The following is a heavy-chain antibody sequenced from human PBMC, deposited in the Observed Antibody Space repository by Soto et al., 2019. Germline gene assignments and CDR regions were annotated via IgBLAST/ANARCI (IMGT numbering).Heavy chain of an antibody. CDR2: ISAYNGNT. V-gene: IGHV1-18*01. CDR3: ARTPPDSSGPQFGISDY. D-gene: IGHD3-22*01. CDR1: GYTFTSYG. J-gene: IGHJ4*02. Sequence: ASVKVSCKASGYTFTSYGISWVRQAPGQGLEWMGWISAYNGNTNYAQKLQGRATMTTDTSTSTAYMELRSLRSDDTAVYYCARTPPDSSGPQFGISDYWGQGTLVTVSS.